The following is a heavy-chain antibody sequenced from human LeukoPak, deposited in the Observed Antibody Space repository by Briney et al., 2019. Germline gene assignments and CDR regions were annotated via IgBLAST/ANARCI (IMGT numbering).Heavy chain of an antibody. Sequence: NPSETLSLTCTVSGYSISSGYFWGWIRQPPGKGLECIGTIYHSGSTYYNPSLKSRVTISVDTSKNQFSLKLSSVTAADTAVYYCARVYSYGTYYYMDVWGKGTTVTVSS. D-gene: IGHD5-18*01. V-gene: IGHV4-38-2*02. J-gene: IGHJ6*03. CDR1: GYSISSGYF. CDR3: ARVYSYGTYYYMDV. CDR2: IYHSGST.